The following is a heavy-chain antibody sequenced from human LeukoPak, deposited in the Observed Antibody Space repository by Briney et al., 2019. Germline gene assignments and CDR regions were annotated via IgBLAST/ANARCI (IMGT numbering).Heavy chain of an antibody. V-gene: IGHV1-46*04. CDR3: ARGIQLWSANWFDP. CDR2: INLSADDT. Sequence: ASVKVSCKASGYTFSSYYIHWVRQAPGQGLEWMGIINLSADDTTYAQRLKGRVTMTRDTSISTAYMELSRLRSDDTAVYYCARGIQLWSANWFDPWGQGTLVTVSS. CDR1: GYTFSSYY. J-gene: IGHJ5*02. D-gene: IGHD5-18*01.